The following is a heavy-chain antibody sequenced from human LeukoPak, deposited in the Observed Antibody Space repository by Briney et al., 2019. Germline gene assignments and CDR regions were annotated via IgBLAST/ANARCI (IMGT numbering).Heavy chain of an antibody. Sequence: PSETLSLTCTVSGGSISSYYWSWIRQPAGKGLEWIGRIYTSGSTNYNPSLKSRVTMSVDTSKNQFSLKLSSVTAADTAVCYCARGQAGVVPADQSWFDPWGQGTLVTVSS. CDR1: GGSISSYY. V-gene: IGHV4-4*07. J-gene: IGHJ5*02. D-gene: IGHD2-2*01. CDR2: IYTSGST. CDR3: ARGQAGVVPADQSWFDP.